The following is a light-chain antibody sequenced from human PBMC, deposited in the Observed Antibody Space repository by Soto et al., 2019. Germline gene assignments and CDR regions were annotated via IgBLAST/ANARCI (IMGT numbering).Light chain of an antibody. CDR3: QSFDNSLSGFYV. CDR1: DSNXXAGYD. Sequence: QSVLTQTPSVSGAPGQTIXIXXTGTDSNXXAGYDVHWYQHLPGRAPKLLIFGNTHRPSGVPDRFSGSKSGTSASLAITGLQPEDEADYYCQSFDNSLSGFYVFGSGTKLTVL. CDR2: GNT. J-gene: IGLJ1*01. V-gene: IGLV1-40*01.